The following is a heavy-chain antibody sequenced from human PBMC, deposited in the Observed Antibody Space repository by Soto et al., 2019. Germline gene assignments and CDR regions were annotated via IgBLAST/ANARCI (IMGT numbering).Heavy chain of an antibody. V-gene: IGHV1-69*13. Sequence: ASVKVSCKASGGIFSSYAISWVRQAPGQGLEWMGGIIPIFGTANYAQKFQGRVTITADESTSTAYMELSSLRSEDTAVYYCARGALDYGDYASLDSYYYGMDVWGQGTTVTVSS. CDR2: IIPIFGTA. CDR3: ARGALDYGDYASLDSYYYGMDV. J-gene: IGHJ6*02. CDR1: GGIFSSYA. D-gene: IGHD4-17*01.